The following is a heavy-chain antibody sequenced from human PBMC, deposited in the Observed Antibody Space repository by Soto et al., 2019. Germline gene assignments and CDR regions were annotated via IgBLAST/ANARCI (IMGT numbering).Heavy chain of an antibody. CDR1: GGSISSYY. J-gene: IGHJ4*02. CDR3: ARHVNYYGSGSYNDY. CDR2: IYYSGST. V-gene: IGHV4-59*08. D-gene: IGHD3-10*01. Sequence: QVQLQESGPGLVKPSETLSLTCTVSGGSISSYYWSWIRQPPGKGLEWIGYIYYSGSTNYNPSLRSLVTTSKDPSKNQFSLKLSSVTAADTAVYYCARHVNYYGSGSYNDYWGQGTLVTVSS.